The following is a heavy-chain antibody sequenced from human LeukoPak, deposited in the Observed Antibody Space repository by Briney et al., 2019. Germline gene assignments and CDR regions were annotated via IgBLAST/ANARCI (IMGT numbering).Heavy chain of an antibody. Sequence: ASVKVPCKASGYTFTSYYMHWVRQAPGQGLEWMGIINPSGGSTSYAQKFQGRVTMTRDTSTSTVYMELGSLRSEDTAVYYCARDPRSTDYYDSSAYYFDYWGQGTLVTVSS. V-gene: IGHV1-46*01. D-gene: IGHD3-22*01. J-gene: IGHJ4*02. CDR2: INPSGGST. CDR3: ARDPRSTDYYDSSAYYFDY. CDR1: GYTFTSYY.